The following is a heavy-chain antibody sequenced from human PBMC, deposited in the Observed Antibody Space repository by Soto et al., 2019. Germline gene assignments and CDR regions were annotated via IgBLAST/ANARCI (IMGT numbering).Heavy chain of an antibody. V-gene: IGHV1-69*05. J-gene: IGHJ4*02. CDR3: ARVNACYGSGSYCQFDY. D-gene: IGHD3-10*01. CDR1: GGTFSSYA. CDR2: IIAIFGTA. Sequence: ASVKVSCKASGGTFSSYAISWVRQAPGQGLEWMGGIIAIFGTANYAQKFQGRVTITRDTSASTAYMELSSLRSEDTAVYYCARVNACYGSGSYCQFDYWGQGTLVTVSS.